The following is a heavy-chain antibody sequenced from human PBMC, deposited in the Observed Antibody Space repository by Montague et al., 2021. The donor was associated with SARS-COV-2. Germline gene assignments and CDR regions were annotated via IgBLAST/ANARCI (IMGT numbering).Heavy chain of an antibody. D-gene: IGHD1-1*01. J-gene: IGHJ6*02. V-gene: IGHV6-1*01. Sequence: CAISRDSVSSNSATWNWVRQSPSRGPEWLGRTYYRSKWYNDYAVSVRGRVTINPDTSKNQFSLQLNSVTPEDTAIYYCTSGREGNYNVMDVWGQGTTVTVSS. CDR1: RDSVSSNSAT. CDR3: TSGREGNYNVMDV. CDR2: TYYRSKWYN.